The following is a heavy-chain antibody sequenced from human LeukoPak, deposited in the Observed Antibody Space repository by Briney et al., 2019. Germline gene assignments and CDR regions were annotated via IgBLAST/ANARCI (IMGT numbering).Heavy chain of an antibody. J-gene: IGHJ4*02. CDR1: GGSISSSSDY. V-gene: IGHV4-61*02. CDR3: ARVTGSGSYDY. D-gene: IGHD3-10*01. CDR2: IYTSGST. Sequence: SETLSLTCTVSGGSISSSSDYWSWIRQPAGKGLEWIGRIYTSGSTNYNPSLKSRVTISVDTSKNQFSLKLSSVTAADTAVYYCARVTGSGSYDYWGQGTLVTVSS.